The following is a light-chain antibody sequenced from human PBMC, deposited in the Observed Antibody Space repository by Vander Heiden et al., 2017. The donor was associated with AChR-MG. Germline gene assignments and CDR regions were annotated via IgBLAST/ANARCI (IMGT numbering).Light chain of an antibody. Sequence: ESVLTPSPGTLSLSPGERATLSCRASQSISSNYLAWYQQKPGQAPRLLIYGASSRATGIPDRFSGSGSGTDFTLTISRLEPEDFAVYYCQQYGSSPRTFGGGTKVEIK. CDR1: QSISSNY. CDR2: GAS. J-gene: IGKJ4*01. V-gene: IGKV3-20*01. CDR3: QQYGSSPRT.